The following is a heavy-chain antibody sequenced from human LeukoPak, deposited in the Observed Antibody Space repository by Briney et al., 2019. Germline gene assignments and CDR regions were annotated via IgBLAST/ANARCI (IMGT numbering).Heavy chain of an antibody. CDR1: GFTFSDYY. D-gene: IGHD3-3*01. V-gene: IGHV3-11*01. J-gene: IGHJ5*02. Sequence: GGSLRLSCAASGFTFSDYYMSWIRQAPGKGLEWVSYISSSGSTIYYADSVKGRFTISRDNSKNTLYLQMNSLRAEDTAVYYCASVHYDFWSGYFSWGQGTLVTASS. CDR3: ASVHYDFWSGYFS. CDR2: ISSSGSTI.